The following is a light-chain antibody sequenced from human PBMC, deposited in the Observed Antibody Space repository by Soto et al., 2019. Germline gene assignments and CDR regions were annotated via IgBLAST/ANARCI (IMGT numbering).Light chain of an antibody. CDR2: LGS. CDR1: QILLHSNGYNC. Sequence: DIVMTQSPLSLPVTPGEPASISCRSSQILLHSNGYNCLDWYLQKPGQSPQLLIYLGSNRASGVPEMFSGSGSGTDFTLKISRVEAEDVGVYYCMQALQTPRSFGGGTKVEIK. V-gene: IGKV2-28*01. CDR3: MQALQTPRS. J-gene: IGKJ4*01.